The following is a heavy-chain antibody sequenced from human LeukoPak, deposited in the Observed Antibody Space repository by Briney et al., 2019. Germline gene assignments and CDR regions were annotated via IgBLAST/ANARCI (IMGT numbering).Heavy chain of an antibody. D-gene: IGHD6-19*01. V-gene: IGHV3-21*01. CDR2: IRSGSTYT. CDR1: GFTFSSSS. J-gene: IGHJ5*02. Sequence: GGSLRLSCAASGFTFSSSSMNWVRQTPGKGLEWVSLIRSGSTYTYYADSVKGRFTISRDNAKNSLFLQMNSLRAEDTAVYYFAKDLAVASNACGQGNLGTVSS. CDR3: AKDLAVASNA.